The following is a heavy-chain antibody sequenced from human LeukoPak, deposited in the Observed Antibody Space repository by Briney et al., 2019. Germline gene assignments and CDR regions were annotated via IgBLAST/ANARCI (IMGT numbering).Heavy chain of an antibody. D-gene: IGHD3-10*01. V-gene: IGHV3-21*01. CDR3: ARVPHAMVRGVIITEFYFDY. CDR2: ISSSSNYI. CDR1: GFTLSDHY. Sequence: GGSLRLSCAASGFTLSDHYMGWVRQAPGKGLEWVSSISSSSNYIYYADSVKGRFTISRDNAKNSLYLQMNCLRAEDTAVYYCARVPHAMVRGVIITEFYFDYWGQGTLVTVSS. J-gene: IGHJ4*02.